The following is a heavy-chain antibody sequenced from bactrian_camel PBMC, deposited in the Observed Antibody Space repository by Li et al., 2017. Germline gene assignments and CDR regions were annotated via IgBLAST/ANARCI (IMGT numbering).Heavy chain of an antibody. CDR1: GRTHGSYC. CDR3: AADRICSGLGGGHFFDY. V-gene: IGHV3S40*01. J-gene: IGHJ6*01. Sequence: VQLVESGGGSVQAGGSLTLSCAASGRTHGSYCMGWFRQAPGKEREGVAIIYSGSGTTIYADSVKGRFTISQDKAKNTVYLQMNSLKPEDTAMCYCAADRICSGLGGGHFFDYWGQGTQVTVS. D-gene: IGHD5*01. CDR2: IYSGSGTT.